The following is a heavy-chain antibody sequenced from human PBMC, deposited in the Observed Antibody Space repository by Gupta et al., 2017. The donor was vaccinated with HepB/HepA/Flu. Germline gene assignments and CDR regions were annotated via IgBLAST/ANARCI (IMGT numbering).Heavy chain of an antibody. D-gene: IGHD6-19*01. CDR1: GGSFSGYF. J-gene: IGHJ6*03. V-gene: IGHV4-34*01. CDR3: ARGGLSDYYYMDV. Sequence: QVQLQQWGAGLLKPSETLSLTCAVYGGSFSGYFWSWIRQPPGKGLEWIGKINHSGSTNYNPSLKSRVTISVDTSKNQFSLKLSSVTAADTAVYYCARGGLSDYYYMDVWGKGTTVTVSS. CDR2: INHSGST.